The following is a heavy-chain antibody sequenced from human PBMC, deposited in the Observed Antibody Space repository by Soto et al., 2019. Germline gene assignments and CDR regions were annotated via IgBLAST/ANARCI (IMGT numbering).Heavy chain of an antibody. CDR2: IIPILGIA. V-gene: IGHV1-69*02. J-gene: IGHJ6*03. CDR1: GGTFSSYT. Sequence: ASVKVSCKASGGTFSSYTISWVRQAPGQGLEWMGRIIPILGIANYAQKFQGRVTITADKSTSTAYMELSSLRSEDTAVYYCAGEVVPETYYYYMDVWGKGTTVTVSS. CDR3: AGEVVPETYYYYMDV. D-gene: IGHD2-2*01.